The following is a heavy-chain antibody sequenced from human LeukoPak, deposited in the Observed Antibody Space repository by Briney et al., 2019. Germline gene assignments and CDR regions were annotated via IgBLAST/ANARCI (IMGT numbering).Heavy chain of an antibody. CDR2: IYTSGST. Sequence: TPSETLSLTCTVYVRPIGSYYWSWIRQPPGEGLEWIGYIYTSGSTKYNPSLKSRVTISEDTSKNQFSLKLTSVTAADTAVYYCARLNYAHFDYWGQGTLVTVSS. V-gene: IGHV4-4*09. CDR3: ARLNYAHFDY. J-gene: IGHJ4*02. CDR1: VRPIGSYY. D-gene: IGHD3-16*01.